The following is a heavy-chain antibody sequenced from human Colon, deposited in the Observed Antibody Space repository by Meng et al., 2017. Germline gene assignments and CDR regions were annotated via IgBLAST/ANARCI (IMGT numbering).Heavy chain of an antibody. D-gene: IGHD6-25*01. CDR3: ARPIAAPGEKHYFDS. J-gene: IGHJ4*02. Sequence: ASVKVSCKASGYTFATYGVTWVRQAPGQGLEWVGWICTYRANVNYAQKLQDRISMTIDTSTNTAYVELMSLRSDDSAVYYCARPIAAPGEKHYFDSWGLGTPVTVSS. CDR1: GYTFATYG. CDR2: ICTYRANV. V-gene: IGHV1-18*01.